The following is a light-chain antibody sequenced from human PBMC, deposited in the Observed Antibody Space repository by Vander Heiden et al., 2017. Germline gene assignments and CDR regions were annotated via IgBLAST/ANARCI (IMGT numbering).Light chain of an antibody. J-gene: IGLJ2*01. CDR1: NIGSKS. V-gene: IGLV3-21*02. Sequence: VLTQPPSMSVAAGQKARITCEGNNIGSKSVHWYQQKPGQAPVLVVYDDSDRPSGIPERFSGSNSGNTATLTISRVEAGDEADYYCQVWDGISDPVVFGGGTKLTVL. CDR3: QVWDGISDPVV. CDR2: DDS.